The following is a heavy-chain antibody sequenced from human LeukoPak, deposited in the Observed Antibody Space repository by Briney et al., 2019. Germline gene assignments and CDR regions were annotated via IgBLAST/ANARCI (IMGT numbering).Heavy chain of an antibody. V-gene: IGHV3-15*01. J-gene: IGHJ3*02. D-gene: IGHD2-2*01. CDR3: TRHTPKPDIVVVPAASYAFDI. Sequence: GGSLRLSCAASGFTFSNAWMSWVRQAPGKGLEGVGRIKSKTDGGTTDYAAPVKGRFTISRDDSKNTLYLQMNSLKTEDTAVYYCTRHTPKPDIVVVPAASYAFDIWGQGTMVTVSS. CDR1: GFTFSNAW. CDR2: IKSKTDGGTT.